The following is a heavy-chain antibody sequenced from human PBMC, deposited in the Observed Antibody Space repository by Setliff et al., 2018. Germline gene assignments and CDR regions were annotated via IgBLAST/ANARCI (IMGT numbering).Heavy chain of an antibody. J-gene: IGHJ3*02. CDR2: ISAYNGNT. Sequence: ASVKVSCKASGYTFTSYGISWVRQAPGQGLEWMGWISAYNGNTNYAQKLQGRVTMTTDTSTSTAYMELRSLRSDDTAAYYCARGGVGGSSWESLDAFDIWGQGTMVTVSS. D-gene: IGHD6-13*01. V-gene: IGHV1-18*01. CDR1: GYTFTSYG. CDR3: ARGGVGGSSWESLDAFDI.